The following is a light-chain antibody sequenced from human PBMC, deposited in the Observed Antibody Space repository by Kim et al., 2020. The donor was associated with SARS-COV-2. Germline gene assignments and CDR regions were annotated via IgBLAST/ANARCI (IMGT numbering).Light chain of an antibody. CDR3: QQYHALPPT. V-gene: IGKV1-33*01. CDR1: QDIKFF. CDR2: DAT. J-gene: IGKJ5*01. Sequence: ASGGDRVTITCQASQDIKFFLNWDQKKAGKGPKLLIYDATNLEEGVPARFAGSGSGTEFTLTISSVQPDDFATYYCQQYHALPPTFGQGTRLEIK.